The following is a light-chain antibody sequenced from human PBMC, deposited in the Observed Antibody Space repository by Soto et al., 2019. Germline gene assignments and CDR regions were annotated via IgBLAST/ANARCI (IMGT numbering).Light chain of an antibody. CDR2: AAS. CDR1: QSISSY. V-gene: IGKV1-39*01. J-gene: IGKJ1*01. Sequence: DIQMTQSPSSLSASVGDRVTITCRASQSISSYLNWYQQKPGQAPKLLIYAASSLQSGVPSRFSGSGSGTDFTLTISSLQPEDFATDYCQQSYSTPPTFGQVTNVEIK. CDR3: QQSYSTPPT.